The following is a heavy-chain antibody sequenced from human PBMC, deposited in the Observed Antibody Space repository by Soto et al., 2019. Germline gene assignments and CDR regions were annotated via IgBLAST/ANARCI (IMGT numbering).Heavy chain of an antibody. D-gene: IGHD4-17*01. CDR1: CGSVTNSSYY. CDR2: VYYRGRS. J-gene: IGHJ4*02. CDR3: VSQRTTVPTQAYFDY. Sequence: SESLSLTCAFSCGSVTNSSYYWGWIRESPGKGLEWIGSVYYRGRSYSKSSVKSRVTISVDTSKNRFSLSLNSVTASDTAVYFCVSQRTTVPTQAYFDYWGPGTLVTVSS. V-gene: IGHV4-39*01.